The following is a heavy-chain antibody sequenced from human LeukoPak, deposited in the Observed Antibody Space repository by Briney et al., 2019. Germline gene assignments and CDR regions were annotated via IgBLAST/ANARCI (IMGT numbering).Heavy chain of an antibody. V-gene: IGHV4-59*01. Sequence: SETLSLTCTVSGGSISTYYWSWIRQPPGKGLEWIGDMHYSVSANYNPSLKSRVTISVDTSRNQFSLKLTSVTAADTAVYYCARFSGTFHYYYMDVWGKGTTVTVSS. D-gene: IGHD1-26*01. J-gene: IGHJ6*03. CDR2: MHYSVSA. CDR1: GGSISTYY. CDR3: ARFSGTFHYYYMDV.